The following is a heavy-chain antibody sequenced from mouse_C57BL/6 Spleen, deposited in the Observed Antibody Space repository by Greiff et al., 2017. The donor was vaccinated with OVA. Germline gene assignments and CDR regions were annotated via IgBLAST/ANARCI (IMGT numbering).Heavy chain of an antibody. Sequence: VKLLESGAELVKPGASVKLSCKASGYTFTSYWMQWVKQRPGQGLEWIGEIDPSDSYPNSNQKFKGKATLTVDTSSSTAYMQLSSLTSEDSAVYYCAAHYYGSSHLDYWGKGTTLTVSS. CDR2: IDPSDSYP. J-gene: IGHJ2*01. CDR1: GYTFTSYW. CDR3: AAHYYGSSHLDY. V-gene: IGHV1-50*01. D-gene: IGHD1-1*01.